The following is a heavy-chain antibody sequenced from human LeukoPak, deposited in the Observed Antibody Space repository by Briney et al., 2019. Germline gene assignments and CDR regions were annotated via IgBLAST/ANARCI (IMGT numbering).Heavy chain of an antibody. Sequence: ASVKVSCKASGYTFTTYAMYWVRQAPGQRLEWMGWINAGNGNTKYSQKFQGRVTITRGTSASTAYTELSSLRSEDTAVYYCARDTREWYYASGSSLDYWGQGTLVIVSS. J-gene: IGHJ4*02. V-gene: IGHV1-3*01. CDR3: ARDTREWYYASGSSLDY. CDR2: INAGNGNT. CDR1: GYTFTTYA. D-gene: IGHD3-10*01.